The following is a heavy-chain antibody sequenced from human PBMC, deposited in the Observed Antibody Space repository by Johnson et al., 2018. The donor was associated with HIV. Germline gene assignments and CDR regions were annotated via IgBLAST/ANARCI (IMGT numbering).Heavy chain of an antibody. J-gene: IGHJ3*02. CDR2: IYTYGST. CDR3: AREGGGNLEAFDI. V-gene: IGHV3-53*01. CDR1: GFTVSSNY. Sequence: VQLVESGGGLIQPGGSLRLSCAASGFTVSSNYMSWVRQAPGKGLEWVSIIYTYGSTNSADSVKGRFIISRDSSKNRLYLQMNSLRAEDTALYYCAREGGGNLEAFDIWGQGTLVTVSS. D-gene: IGHD4-23*01.